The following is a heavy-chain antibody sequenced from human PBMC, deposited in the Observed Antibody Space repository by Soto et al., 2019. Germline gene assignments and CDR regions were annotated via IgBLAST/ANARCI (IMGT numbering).Heavy chain of an antibody. Sequence: ASXKVSCKAFGGTFSSHTNSWVRQSPGQGLEWMGRIIPILGIANYAQKFQGRVTITADKSTSTAYMELSSLRSEDTAVYYCAREGDIVVVPAHLDYWGQGTLVTVSS. CDR1: GGTFSSHT. J-gene: IGHJ4*02. D-gene: IGHD2-2*01. CDR2: IIPILGIA. V-gene: IGHV1-69*04. CDR3: AREGDIVVVPAHLDY.